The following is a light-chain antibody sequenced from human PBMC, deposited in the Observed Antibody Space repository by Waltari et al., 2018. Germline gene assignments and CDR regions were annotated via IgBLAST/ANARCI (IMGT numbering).Light chain of an antibody. V-gene: IGLV3-21*03. CDR1: NIGSKS. CDR2: DDS. Sequence: SSVLTPPPSVSVAPGKTARITRGGNNIGSKSVHWYQQKPGQAPVLVVYDDSDRPSGIPERFSGSNSGNTATLTISRVEAGDEADYYCQVWDSSSDHPVFGGGTKLTVL. J-gene: IGLJ3*02. CDR3: QVWDSSSDHPV.